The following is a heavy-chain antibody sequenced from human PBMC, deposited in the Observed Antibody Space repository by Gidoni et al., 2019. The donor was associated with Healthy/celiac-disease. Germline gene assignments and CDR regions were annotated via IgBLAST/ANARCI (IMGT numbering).Heavy chain of an antibody. Sequence: EVQLVQSGEEMKKPGESLRICCTGSGYSFTSYWTSWVRQMHGNGLEWRGMIDPSVSYTNYSPSFHCHVTISADKSISTASLQWSSLKASDTAMYYWASRGTYYDSSGYLYGGDDYWGQGTLVTVSS. CDR1: GYSFTSYW. CDR2: IDPSVSYT. V-gene: IGHV5-10-1*03. D-gene: IGHD3-22*01. J-gene: IGHJ4*02. CDR3: ASRGTYYDSSGYLYGGDDY.